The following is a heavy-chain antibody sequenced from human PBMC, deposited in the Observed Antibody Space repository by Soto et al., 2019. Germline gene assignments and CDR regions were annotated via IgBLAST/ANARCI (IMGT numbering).Heavy chain of an antibody. V-gene: IGHV3-23*01. CDR1: GFTFSSYA. J-gene: IGHJ3*02. D-gene: IGHD1-26*01. Sequence: GGSLRLSCAASGFTFSSYAMSWVRQAPGEGREWVSAISGSGGSTYYADSVKGRFTISRDNSKNTLYLQMNSLRAEDTAVYYCAKDRWELLLAFDIWGQGTMVTVSS. CDR2: ISGSGGST. CDR3: AKDRWELLLAFDI.